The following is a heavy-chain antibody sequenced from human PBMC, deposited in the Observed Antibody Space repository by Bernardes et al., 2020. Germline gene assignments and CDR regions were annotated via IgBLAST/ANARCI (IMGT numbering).Heavy chain of an antibody. CDR3: ARVSHYSSSSPVGRPNWFDP. V-gene: IGHV3-53*01. CDR2: IYSGGST. CDR1: GFTVSSNY. J-gene: IGHJ5*02. D-gene: IGHD6-6*01. Sequence: GGSLRLSCAASGFTVSSNYMSWVRQAPGKGLEWVSVIYSGGSTYYADSVKGRFTISRDNSKNTLYLQMNSLRAEDTAVYYCARVSHYSSSSPVGRPNWFDPWGQGTLVTVSS.